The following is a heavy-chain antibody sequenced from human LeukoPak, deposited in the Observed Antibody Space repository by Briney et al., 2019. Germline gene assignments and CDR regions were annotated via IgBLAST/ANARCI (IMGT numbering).Heavy chain of an antibody. CDR2: INHSGST. J-gene: IGHJ6*02. V-gene: IGHV4-34*01. CDR3: ARSPITIFGVVTPSYYYGMDV. Sequence: SETLSLTCAVYGGSFSGYYWSWIRQPPGKGLEWIGEINHSGSTNYNPSLKSRVTISVDTSKNQFSLKLSSVTAADTAVYYCARSPITIFGVVTPSYYYGMDVWGQGTTVTVSS. D-gene: IGHD3-3*01. CDR1: GGSFSGYY.